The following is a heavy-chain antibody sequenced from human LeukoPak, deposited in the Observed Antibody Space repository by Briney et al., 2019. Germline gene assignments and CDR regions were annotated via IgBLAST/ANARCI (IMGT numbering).Heavy chain of an antibody. D-gene: IGHD2-2*01. Sequence: SETLSLTCTVSGGSISSSSYYWGWMRQPPGMGLEWIGRIYPSGSNNYNPSLKSRVTMSVDTSKNQFSLKLSSVTAADTAVYYCARATPISSTSCYDIWGQGTMVTVSS. V-gene: IGHV4-39*07. CDR2: IYPSGSN. CDR1: GGSISSSSYY. CDR3: ARATPISSTSCYDI. J-gene: IGHJ3*02.